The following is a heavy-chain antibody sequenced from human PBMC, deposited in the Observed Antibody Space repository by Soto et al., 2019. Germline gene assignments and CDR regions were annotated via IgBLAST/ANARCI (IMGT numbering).Heavy chain of an antibody. Sequence: GGSLRLSCAASGFTFSSYAMHWVRQAPGKGLEWVAVISYDGSNKYYADSVKGRFTISRDNSKNTLYLQMNSLRAEDTAVYYCARVGLRYFESYGMDVWGQGTTVTVSS. D-gene: IGHD3-9*01. CDR2: ISYDGSNK. J-gene: IGHJ6*02. CDR3: ARVGLRYFESYGMDV. V-gene: IGHV3-30-3*01. CDR1: GFTFSSYA.